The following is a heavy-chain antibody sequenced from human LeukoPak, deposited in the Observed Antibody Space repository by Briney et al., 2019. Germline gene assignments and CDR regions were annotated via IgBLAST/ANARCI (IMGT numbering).Heavy chain of an antibody. CDR2: ISGSGGST. D-gene: IGHD6-13*01. V-gene: IGHV3-23*01. CDR3: AKDSPMGSSWYWFDP. CDR1: GFTFSSYV. Sequence: GGSLRLSCAASGFTFSSYVMSWVRQAPGKGLEWVSAISGSGGSTYYADSVKGRFTISRDNSKNTLYLQMNSLRAEDTAVYYCAKDSPMGSSWYWFDPWGQGTLVTVSS. J-gene: IGHJ5*02.